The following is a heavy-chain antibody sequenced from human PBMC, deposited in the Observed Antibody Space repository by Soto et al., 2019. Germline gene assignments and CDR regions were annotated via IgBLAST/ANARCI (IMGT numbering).Heavy chain of an antibody. Sequence: QVQLVQSGAEVKKPGASVKVSCKASGYTFTSYGISWVRQAPGQGLEWMGWISAYNGNTNYAQKLQGRVNMTTDPSTSTAYMELRSLRSDDTAVYYCAREGWLGELLAYYYYGMDVWGQGTTVTVSS. J-gene: IGHJ6*02. CDR2: ISAYNGNT. CDR1: GYTFTSYG. V-gene: IGHV1-18*01. CDR3: AREGWLGELLAYYYYGMDV. D-gene: IGHD3-10*01.